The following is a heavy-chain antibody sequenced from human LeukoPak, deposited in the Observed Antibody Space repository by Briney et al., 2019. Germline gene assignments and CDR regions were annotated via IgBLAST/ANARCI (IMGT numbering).Heavy chain of an antibody. CDR1: GGSISSYY. V-gene: IGHV4-59*08. D-gene: IGHD4-17*01. Sequence: SETLSLTCTVSGGSISSYYWSWIRQPPGKGLEWIGYIYHSGSTNYNPSLKSRVTISVDTSKNQFSLKLSSVTAADTAVYYCARQPDYGDYEYYFNYWGQGTLVTVSS. CDR3: ARQPDYGDYEYYFNY. CDR2: IYHSGST. J-gene: IGHJ4*02.